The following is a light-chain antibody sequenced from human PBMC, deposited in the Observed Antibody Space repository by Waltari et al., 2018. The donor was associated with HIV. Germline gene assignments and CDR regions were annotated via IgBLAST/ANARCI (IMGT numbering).Light chain of an antibody. CDR3: QQYSHWPRT. CDR2: GAS. Sequence: MTQSPATLSVSPGQSATLSCRASKSVSTDLAWVQQYPGQAPRPLIYGASALATGIPARFSGGGSGTDLTLTISGLQSEDFAVYYCQQYSHWPRTFGQGTTVDIK. CDR1: KSVSTD. V-gene: IGKV3-15*01. J-gene: IGKJ1*01.